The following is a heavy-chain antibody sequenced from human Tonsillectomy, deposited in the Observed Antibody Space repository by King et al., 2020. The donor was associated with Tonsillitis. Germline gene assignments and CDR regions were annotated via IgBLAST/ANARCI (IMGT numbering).Heavy chain of an antibody. V-gene: IGHV5-51*01. CDR2: IYPGDSDT. D-gene: IGHD2-15*01. CDR1: GFTFTSHW. CDR3: ASPLRYCSDGICYSAYFDS. Sequence: VQLVESGVEVKKPGESLKIPCKVSGFTFTSHWIGWVRQMPGKGLEWMGMIYPGDSDTRYSPSFQGQVTISADNSIPTAYLPWSSLKASDTAMYYCASPLRYCSDGICYSAYFDSWGQGTQVTVSS. J-gene: IGHJ4*02.